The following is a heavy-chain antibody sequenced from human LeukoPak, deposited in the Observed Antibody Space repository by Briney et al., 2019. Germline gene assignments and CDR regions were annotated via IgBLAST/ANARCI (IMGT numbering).Heavy chain of an antibody. CDR3: AKDKVGATPNYFDY. CDR1: GFTFSSYG. Sequence: GGSLRLSCAASGFTFSSYGMHWVRQAPGKGLEWVAFIRYDGSNKYYADSVKGRFTISRDNSKNTLYLQMNSLRAVDTAVYYCAKDKVGATPNYFDYWDQGTLVTVSS. D-gene: IGHD1-26*01. J-gene: IGHJ4*02. CDR2: IRYDGSNK. V-gene: IGHV3-30*02.